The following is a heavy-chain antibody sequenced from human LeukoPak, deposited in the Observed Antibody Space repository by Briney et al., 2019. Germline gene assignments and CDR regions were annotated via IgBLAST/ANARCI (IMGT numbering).Heavy chain of an antibody. D-gene: IGHD3-10*01. CDR1: GGSISYYY. CDR2: IYHSGST. Sequence: SETLSLTCTVSGGSISYYYWNWIRQRAGQGLEWIGAIYHSGSTYYNPSLKSRVTISVDTSKNQFSLKLSSVTAADTAIYYCARDRGGLDAFDIWGQGTMVTVSS. CDR3: ARDRGGLDAFDI. V-gene: IGHV4-4*07. J-gene: IGHJ3*02.